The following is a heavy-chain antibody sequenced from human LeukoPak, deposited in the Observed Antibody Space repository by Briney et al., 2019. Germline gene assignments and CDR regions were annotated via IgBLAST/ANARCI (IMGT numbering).Heavy chain of an antibody. CDR3: TREITMIVVVTPDY. D-gene: IGHD3-22*01. J-gene: IGHJ4*02. CDR1: GFTFGDYA. CDR2: IRSKAYGGTT. V-gene: IGHV3-49*03. Sequence: GGSLRLPCTASGFTFGDYAMSWFRQAPGKGLEWVGFIRSKAYGGTTEYAASVKGRFTISRDDSKSIAYLQMNSLKTEDTAVYYCTREITMIVVVTPDYWGQGTLVTVSS.